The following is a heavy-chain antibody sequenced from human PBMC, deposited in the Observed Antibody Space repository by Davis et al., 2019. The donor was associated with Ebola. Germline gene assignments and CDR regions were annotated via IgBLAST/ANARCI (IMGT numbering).Heavy chain of an antibody. D-gene: IGHD1-14*01. Sequence: PGGSLRLSCKGSGYSFTSYWSGWVRQMPGKGLEWMGIIYPGDSDTRYSPSFQGQVTISADKSITTVYLQWSSLKASDTAMYYCARRRASDTTDYWGQGTLVTVSS. V-gene: IGHV5-51*01. CDR1: GYSFTSYW. J-gene: IGHJ4*02. CDR3: ARRRASDTTDY. CDR2: IYPGDSDT.